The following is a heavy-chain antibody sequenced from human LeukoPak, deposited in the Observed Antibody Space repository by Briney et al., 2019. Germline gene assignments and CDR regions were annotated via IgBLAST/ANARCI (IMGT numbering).Heavy chain of an antibody. Sequence: GASVKVSCKASGYTFTGYHIHWVRQAPGQGLEWIGWFNPNSGGTNYAQKFQGWVTMTRDTSISTAYMELSRLRSDDTAVYYCARAIVATPQDQIPYYGMDVWGQGTTVTVSS. CDR3: ARAIVATPQDQIPYYGMDV. D-gene: IGHD5-12*01. CDR1: GYTFTGYH. J-gene: IGHJ6*02. CDR2: FNPNSGGT. V-gene: IGHV1-2*04.